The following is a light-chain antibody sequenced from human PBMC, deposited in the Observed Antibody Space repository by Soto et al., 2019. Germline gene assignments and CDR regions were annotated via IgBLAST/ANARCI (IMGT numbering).Light chain of an antibody. CDR2: TAS. CDR3: QQSYSTPYT. J-gene: IGKJ2*01. V-gene: IGKV1-39*01. CDR1: QSIDGY. Sequence: DIQMTQSPSSLSASVGDRVTMTCRASQSIDGYLNWYQQKPGKAPKLLIYTASSLQSGVPSRFSGSGSGADFTLTISSLQPEDFATYYCQQSYSTPYTFGQGTKLEIK.